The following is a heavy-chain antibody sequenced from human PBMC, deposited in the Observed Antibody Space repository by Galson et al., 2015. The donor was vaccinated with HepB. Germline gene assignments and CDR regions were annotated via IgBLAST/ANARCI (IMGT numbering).Heavy chain of an antibody. CDR1: GGSISSYY. D-gene: IGHD3-3*01. CDR3: ARALDFWSGYYIDY. V-gene: IGHV4-59*01. J-gene: IGHJ4*02. Sequence: ETLSLTCTVSGGSISSYYWSWIRQPPGKGLEWIGYIYYSGSTNYNPSLKSRVTISVDTSKNQFSLKLSSVTAADTAVYYCARALDFWSGYYIDYWGQGTLVTVSS. CDR2: IYYSGST.